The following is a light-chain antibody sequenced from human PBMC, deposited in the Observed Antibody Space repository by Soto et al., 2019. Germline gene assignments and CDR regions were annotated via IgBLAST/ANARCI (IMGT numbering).Light chain of an antibody. CDR3: HQSYSTLPLP. CDR1: QNINKY. V-gene: IGKV1-39*01. Sequence: DIQMTQSPASLSASVGDRVTITCRASQNINKYLNWYQQKPGKAPKLLIYTASSLQSGVPSRFRGSGSGTDLPLTISSLQPEDFATYYCHQSYSTLPLPFGGGTKVEIK. CDR2: TAS. J-gene: IGKJ4*01.